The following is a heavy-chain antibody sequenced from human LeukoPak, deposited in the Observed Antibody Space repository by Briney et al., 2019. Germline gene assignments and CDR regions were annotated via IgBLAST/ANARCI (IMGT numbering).Heavy chain of an antibody. J-gene: IGHJ5*02. V-gene: IGHV4-34*01. CDR1: RYSFSGYY. CDR2: INHSGST. CDR3: ARGLPRGTAMWP. D-gene: IGHD5-18*01. Sequence: SETLSLTCAVYRYSFSGYYWSWIRQPPGKGLEWIGEINHSGSTNYNPSLKSRVTISVDTSKNQFYLKLSSVTAADTAVDFWARGLPRGTAMWPWGEGTLVTVSS.